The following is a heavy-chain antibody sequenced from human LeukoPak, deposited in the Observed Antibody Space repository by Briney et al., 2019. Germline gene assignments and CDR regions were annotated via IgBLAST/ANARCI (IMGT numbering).Heavy chain of an antibody. Sequence: PGGSLRLSCSASGFTFPKYGIHWVRQAPGKGLEWVAFIRYDGSEKYYGDSVKGRFTISKDNSKNTVFLQMTSLRAEDTAVYYCARDGGGMFYETQPGYWGQGTLVTVSS. D-gene: IGHD3-16*01. CDR3: ARDGGGMFYETQPGY. CDR1: GFTFPKYG. CDR2: IRYDGSEK. V-gene: IGHV3-30*02. J-gene: IGHJ4*02.